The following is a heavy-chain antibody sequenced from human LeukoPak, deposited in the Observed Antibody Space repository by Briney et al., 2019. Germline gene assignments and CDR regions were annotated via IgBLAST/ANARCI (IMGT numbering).Heavy chain of an antibody. CDR2: ISSSSSYI. Sequence: GGSLRLSCAASGFTFSSYSMNWVRQAPGKGLEWVSSISSSSSYIYYADSLKGRFTIPRDNAKNSLYLQMNSLRAEDTALYYCAKSRLSGINDAFDIWGQGTMVTVSS. CDR1: GFTFSSYS. D-gene: IGHD3-3*01. CDR3: AKSRLSGINDAFDI. J-gene: IGHJ3*02. V-gene: IGHV3-21*04.